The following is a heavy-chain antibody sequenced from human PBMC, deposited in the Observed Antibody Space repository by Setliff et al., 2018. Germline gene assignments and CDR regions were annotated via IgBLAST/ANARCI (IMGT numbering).Heavy chain of an antibody. CDR3: ARWRFFTPQPLFYD. V-gene: IGHV4-59*12. Sequence: SETLSLTCIVSGGSINSYYWNWIRQPPGKGLEWIGSIYDSGSTHYNPSLNSRLTISVDTSKNQFSLRLTSVTAADTAIYYCARWRFFTPQPLFYDWGQGTRVTVSS. D-gene: IGHD2-15*01. CDR1: GGSINSYY. CDR2: IYDSGST. J-gene: IGHJ4*02.